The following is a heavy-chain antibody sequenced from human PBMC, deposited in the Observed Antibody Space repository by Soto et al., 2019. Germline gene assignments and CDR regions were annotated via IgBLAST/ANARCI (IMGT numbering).Heavy chain of an antibody. CDR3: AHRNRDESDGGYYPLKFDY. V-gene: IGHV2-5*02. CDR2: IYWDDDK. D-gene: IGHD3-22*01. Sequence: SGPTLVNPTQTLTLTCTLSGVSLSTSAVGVGWIRQPPGKALEWLALIYWDDDKRYRPSLESRLNITQDTSKNQVVLRLANVDPADKGTYFCAHRNRDESDGGYYPLKFDYWGQGALVTVSS. CDR1: GVSLSTSAVG. J-gene: IGHJ4*02.